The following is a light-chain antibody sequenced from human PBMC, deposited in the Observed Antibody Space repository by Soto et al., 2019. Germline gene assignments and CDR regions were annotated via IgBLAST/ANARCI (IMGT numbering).Light chain of an antibody. CDR2: GAS. CDR1: QSVSSN. Sequence: EIVMTQSPATLSVSPGERATLSCRASQSVSSNLAWYQQKPGQAPRLLIFGASTRATGIPARFSGSGSGTEFTLTISSLQSEDFAVYYCQPYSNWPRTFGHGTKVDIK. CDR3: QPYSNWPRT. V-gene: IGKV3-15*01. J-gene: IGKJ1*01.